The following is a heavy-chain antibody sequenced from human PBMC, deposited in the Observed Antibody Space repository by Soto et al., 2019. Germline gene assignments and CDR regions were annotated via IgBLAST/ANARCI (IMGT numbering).Heavy chain of an antibody. CDR3: ARGRGARRSYYYYGMDV. CDR1: GGTFSSYA. D-gene: IGHD1-26*01. CDR2: IIPIFGTA. V-gene: IGHV1-69*13. J-gene: IGHJ6*02. Sequence: SVNVSCKASGGTFSSYAISWVRQAPGQGLEWMGGIIPIFGTANYAQKFQGRVTITADESTSTAYMELSSLRSEDTAVYYCARGRGARRSYYYYGMDVWGQGTTVTVS.